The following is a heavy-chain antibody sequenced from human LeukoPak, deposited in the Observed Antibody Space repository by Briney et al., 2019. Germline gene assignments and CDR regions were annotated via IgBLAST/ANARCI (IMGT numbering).Heavy chain of an antibody. CDR1: GFTFDDYA. Sequence: GGSLRLSCAASGFTFDDYAMHWVRQAPGKGLEWVSGISWNSGSIGYADSVKGRFTISRDNAKNSLYLQMNSLRAEDTAVYYCAGGAEYFRHWGQGTLVTVSS. D-gene: IGHD3-16*01. CDR3: AGGAEYFRH. CDR2: ISWNSGSI. J-gene: IGHJ1*01. V-gene: IGHV3-9*01.